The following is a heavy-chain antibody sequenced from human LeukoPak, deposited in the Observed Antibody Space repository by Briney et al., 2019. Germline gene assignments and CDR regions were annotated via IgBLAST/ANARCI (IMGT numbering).Heavy chain of an antibody. D-gene: IGHD2-21*01. CDR1: GGSISSGSYY. V-gene: IGHV4-61*02. CDR3: ARDEGEEAAEYFQH. J-gene: IGHJ1*01. CDR2: IYTSGST. Sequence: SQTLSLTCTVSGGSISSGSYYWSWIRQPAGKGLEWIGRIYTSGSTNYNPSLKSRVTMSVDTSKNQFSLKLSSVTAADTAVYYCARDEGEEAAEYFQHWGQGTLVTVSS.